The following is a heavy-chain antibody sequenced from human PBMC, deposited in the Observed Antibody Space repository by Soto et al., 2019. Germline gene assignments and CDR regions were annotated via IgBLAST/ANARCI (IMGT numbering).Heavy chain of an antibody. J-gene: IGHJ5*02. CDR3: ARPHGGSSGWDNWFDP. CDR1: GGSISSYY. V-gene: IGHV4-59*01. Sequence: SETLSLTCTVSGGSISSYYWSWIRQPPGKGLEWIGYIYYSGSTNYNPSLKDRLTMSVDTSKNQFSLKLSSVTAADTAVYYCARPHGGSSGWDNWFDPWGPGTLVTVSS. CDR2: IYYSGST. D-gene: IGHD6-25*01.